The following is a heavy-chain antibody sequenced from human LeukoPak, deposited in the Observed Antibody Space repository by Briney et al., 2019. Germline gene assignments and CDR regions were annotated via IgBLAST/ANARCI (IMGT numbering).Heavy chain of an antibody. CDR3: ARTTLASGSSQRPPREYFDY. CDR2: ISAYNGNT. J-gene: IGHJ4*02. V-gene: IGHV1-18*01. Sequence: GASVKVSCKASGYTFTSYGISWVRQAPGQGLEWMGWISAYNGNTNYAQKLQGRVTMTTDTSTSTAYMELRSLRSDDTAVYYCARTTLASGSSQRPPREYFDYWGQGTLVTVSS. CDR1: GYTFTSYG. D-gene: IGHD1-26*01.